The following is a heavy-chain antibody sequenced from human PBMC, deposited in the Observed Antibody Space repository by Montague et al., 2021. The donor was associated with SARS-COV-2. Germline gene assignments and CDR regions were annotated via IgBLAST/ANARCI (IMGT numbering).Heavy chain of an antibody. D-gene: IGHD1-26*01. CDR2: ISNDGSNK. Sequence: SLRLSCAASGFYFSYAMHWARQAPGKGLEWVALISNDGSNKHYADSVKGRFTISRDNSKSTLYLQMNSLRTEDTAVYYCARESGSFHDGGYFDYWGQGSLVNVSS. CDR3: ARESGSFHDGGYFDY. J-gene: IGHJ4*02. V-gene: IGHV3-30*04. CDR1: GFYFSYA.